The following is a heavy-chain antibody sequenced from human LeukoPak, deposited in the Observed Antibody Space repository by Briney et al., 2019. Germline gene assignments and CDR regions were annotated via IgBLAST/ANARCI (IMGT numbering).Heavy chain of an antibody. CDR1: GGSISSYY. CDR2: LSKSGNT. V-gene: IGHV4-59*01. Sequence: SETLSLTCTVSGGSISSYYWSWIRLPPGKGLEWIGYLSKSGNTNYSPSLKSRVTIFGDTSKNQFFLKLSSVTAADTAVYYCARARYVNSFYAFDIWGQGTSVTVSS. CDR3: ARARYVNSFYAFDI. J-gene: IGHJ3*02. D-gene: IGHD3-9*01.